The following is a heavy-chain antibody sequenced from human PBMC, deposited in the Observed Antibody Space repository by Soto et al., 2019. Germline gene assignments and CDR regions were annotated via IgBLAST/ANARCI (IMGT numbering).Heavy chain of an antibody. J-gene: IGHJ6*02. Sequence: GGSLRLSCTASGFTFGDYAMSWFRQAPWKGLEWVGFIRSKAYGGTTEYAASVKGRFTISRDDSKSIAYLQMNSLKTEDTAVYYCTRDRVSMAYYYYYGMDVWGQGTTVTVSS. CDR2: IRSKAYGGTT. CDR3: TRDRVSMAYYYYYGMDV. CDR1: GFTFGDYA. D-gene: IGHD3-10*01. V-gene: IGHV3-49*03.